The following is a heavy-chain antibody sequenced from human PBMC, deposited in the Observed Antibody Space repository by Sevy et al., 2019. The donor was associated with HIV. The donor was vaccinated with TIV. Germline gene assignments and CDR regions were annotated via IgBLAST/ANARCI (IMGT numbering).Heavy chain of an antibody. CDR2: ISGSGGST. J-gene: IGHJ3*02. D-gene: IGHD1-26*01. CDR3: AKAGLHWEGAQGGDAFDI. Sequence: GGSLRLSCAASGFTFSVYAMSWVRQAPGKGLDWVAGISGSGGSTYYADSVKGRFTIPRDNSKNSLYLQMTSLRAEDTAVYYCAKAGLHWEGAQGGDAFDIWGQGTMVTVSS. V-gene: IGHV3-23*01. CDR1: GFTFSVYA.